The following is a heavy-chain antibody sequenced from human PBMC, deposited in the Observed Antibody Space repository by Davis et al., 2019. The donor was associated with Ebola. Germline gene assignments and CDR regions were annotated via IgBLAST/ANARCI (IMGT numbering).Heavy chain of an antibody. V-gene: IGHV1-69*13. CDR3: AILYSSSSPYYYYYGMDV. CDR2: IIPIFGTA. CDR1: GYTFTGYY. Sequence: SVKVSCKASGYTFTGYYMHWVRQAPGQGLEWMGGIIPIFGTANYAQKFQGRVTITADESTSTAYMELSSLRSEDTAVYYCAILYSSSSPYYYYYGMDVWGQGTTVTVSS. D-gene: IGHD6-6*01. J-gene: IGHJ6*02.